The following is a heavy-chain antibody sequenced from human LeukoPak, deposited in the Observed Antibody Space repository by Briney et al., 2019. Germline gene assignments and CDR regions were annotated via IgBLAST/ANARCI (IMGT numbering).Heavy chain of an antibody. CDR2: IYYSGST. CDR3: ARAPRPSYYYYYYYMDV. CDR1: GGSISSHY. Sequence: SETLSLTCTVSGGSISSHYWSWIRQPPGKGLEWIGYIYYSGSTNYNPSLKSRVTISVDTSKNQFSLKLSSVTAADTAVYYCARAPRPSYYYYYYYMDVWGKGTTATVSS. D-gene: IGHD6-6*01. V-gene: IGHV4-59*11. J-gene: IGHJ6*03.